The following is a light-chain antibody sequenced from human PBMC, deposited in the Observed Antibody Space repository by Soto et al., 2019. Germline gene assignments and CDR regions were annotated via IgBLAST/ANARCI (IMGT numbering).Light chain of an antibody. CDR3: QQSYSSPLT. J-gene: IGKJ4*01. CDR2: AAS. Sequence: DIQMTQSPSSLSASAGDRVTITCRASQTFGSYLNWYQQKPGKAPKLLIYAASTLQSGVPSRFSGSGSGTDFTLTISSLQPEDFATYYCQQSYSSPLTFGGGTKVDIK. V-gene: IGKV1-39*01. CDR1: QTFGSY.